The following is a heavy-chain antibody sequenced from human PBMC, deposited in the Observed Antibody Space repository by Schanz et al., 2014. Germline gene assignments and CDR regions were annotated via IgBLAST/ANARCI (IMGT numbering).Heavy chain of an antibody. V-gene: IGHV3-21*04. CDR2: ISSSSSYI. Sequence: EADLVESGGGLIQRGESLRLSCSASGFSFSSYSMNWVRQAPGKGLEWVSSISSSSSYIYYADSVKGRFTISRDNAKNSLYLQMNSLRAEDTAVYYCAREQIMAAAGLVDYWGHGTLXTVSS. J-gene: IGHJ4*01. D-gene: IGHD6-13*01. CDR3: AREQIMAAAGLVDY. CDR1: GFSFSSYS.